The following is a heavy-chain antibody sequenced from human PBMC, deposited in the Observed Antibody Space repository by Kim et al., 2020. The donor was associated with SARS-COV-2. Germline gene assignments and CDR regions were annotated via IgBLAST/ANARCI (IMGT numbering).Heavy chain of an antibody. CDR1: GGSISSYY. CDR3: ARTDSGYDYGDYYYYYGMDV. CDR2: IYYSGST. J-gene: IGHJ6*02. Sequence: SETLSLTCTVSGGSISSYYWSWIRQPPGKGLEWIGYIYYSGSTNYNPSLKSRVTISVDTSKNQFSLKLSSVTAADTAVYYCARTDSGYDYGDYYYYYGMDVWGQGTTVTVSS. D-gene: IGHD5-12*01. V-gene: IGHV4-59*01.